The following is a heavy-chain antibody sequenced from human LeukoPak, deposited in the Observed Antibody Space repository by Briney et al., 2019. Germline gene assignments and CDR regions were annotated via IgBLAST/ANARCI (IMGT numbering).Heavy chain of an antibody. Sequence: GGSLRLSCAASGFTFSSYSMTWVRQAPGKGLEWVSYISSSSSTIYYADSVKGRFTISRDNAKNSLYLQMNSLRAEDTAVYYCAKPSGPYSSSWLYFDYWGQGTLVTVSS. V-gene: IGHV3-48*01. CDR3: AKPSGPYSSSWLYFDY. J-gene: IGHJ4*02. CDR2: ISSSSSTI. D-gene: IGHD6-13*01. CDR1: GFTFSSYS.